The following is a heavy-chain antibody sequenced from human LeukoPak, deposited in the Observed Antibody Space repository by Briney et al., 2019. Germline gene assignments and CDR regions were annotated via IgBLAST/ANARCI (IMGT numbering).Heavy chain of an antibody. Sequence: GGSLRLSCTASGFSFSSYWMSWVRQAPGKGLEWVANVRQDGSQKYYLDSVKGRFTISRDNAKNSLYLQMDSMRVEDTAVYYCARDSGYRDYWGQGTPVTVSS. J-gene: IGHJ4*02. V-gene: IGHV3-7*03. CDR2: VRQDGSQK. CDR1: GFSFSSYW. CDR3: ARDSGYRDY. D-gene: IGHD3-9*01.